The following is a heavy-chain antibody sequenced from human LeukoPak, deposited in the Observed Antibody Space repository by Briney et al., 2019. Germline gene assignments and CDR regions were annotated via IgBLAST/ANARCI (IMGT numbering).Heavy chain of an antibody. J-gene: IGHJ4*02. V-gene: IGHV3-30*03. D-gene: IGHD3-22*01. CDR3: ARDSSGCYTFDY. CDR1: GFASSSNG. Sequence: GGTLRLSCAASGFASSSNGMHWVRQAPGKGLEWVAVISYVGSAKYCADSVKGRFYISRDNSKNTVYLEMDSLRAEDTAVYYCARDSSGCYTFDYWGQGTLVIVSS. CDR2: ISYVGSAK.